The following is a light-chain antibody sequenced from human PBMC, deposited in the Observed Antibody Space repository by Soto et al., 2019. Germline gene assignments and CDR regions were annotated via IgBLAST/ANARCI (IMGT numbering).Light chain of an antibody. CDR2: DAS. Sequence: EIVMTQSPATVSVSPGERATLSCRASQSVSSNLAWYQQKPGQAPRLLIYDASTRTTGGPARFSGSGSGTEFTLTISSLQSEDFAVYYCQQYNNWPPTFGQGTKVDIK. J-gene: IGKJ1*01. V-gene: IGKV3-15*01. CDR3: QQYNNWPPT. CDR1: QSVSSN.